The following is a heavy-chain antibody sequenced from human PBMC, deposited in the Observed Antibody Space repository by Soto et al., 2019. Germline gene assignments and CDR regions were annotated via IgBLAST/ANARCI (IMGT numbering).Heavy chain of an antibody. J-gene: IGHJ5*02. V-gene: IGHV1-18*01. CDR2: ISAYNGNT. D-gene: IGHD2-15*01. CDR1: GYTFTNFG. Sequence: QVQLVQSGAEVKKPGASVKVSCKASGYTFTNFGISWVRQAPGQGLEWMGWISAYNGNTNYAQNFQGRDTMTTDTSRRTAYMEPRSLRSDDTAAYYCARGATPIHHWGQGPLVPV. CDR3: ARGATPIHH.